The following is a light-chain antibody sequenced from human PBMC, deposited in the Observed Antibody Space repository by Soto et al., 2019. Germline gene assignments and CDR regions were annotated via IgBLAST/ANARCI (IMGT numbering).Light chain of an antibody. CDR3: QSYDRSLSGLV. J-gene: IGLJ2*01. V-gene: IGLV1-40*01. CDR2: GNN. Sequence: QSVLTQPPSVSGAPGQRVTVSSAGSSSNIGAGFDVHWYQQLPGTAPKLLIYGNNHRPSGVPDRFSGSKSGTSASLAITGLQAEDEADYYCQSYDRSLSGLVFGGGTKLTVL. CDR1: SSNIGAGFD.